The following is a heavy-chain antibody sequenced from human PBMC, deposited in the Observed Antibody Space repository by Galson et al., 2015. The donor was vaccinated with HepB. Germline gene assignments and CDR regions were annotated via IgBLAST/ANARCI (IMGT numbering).Heavy chain of an antibody. CDR3: ARGNCLYASSWSPLAFDI. Sequence: VKVSCKASGYTFTNYDIDWVRQATGQGLEWMGWVNPNSGATGYAQKFQGRVTMTRDTSISTAYMELSSLTSEDTALYYCARGNCLYASSWSPLAFDIWGQGTMVTVSS. D-gene: IGHD6-13*01. J-gene: IGHJ3*02. V-gene: IGHV1-8*01. CDR1: GYTFTNYD. CDR2: VNPNSGAT.